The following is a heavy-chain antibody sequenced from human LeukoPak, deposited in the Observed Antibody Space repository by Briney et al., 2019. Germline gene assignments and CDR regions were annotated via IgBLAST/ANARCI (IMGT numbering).Heavy chain of an antibody. V-gene: IGHV4-34*01. D-gene: IGHD3-16*02. Sequence: SETLSLTCAVYGGSFSGYYWSWIRQPPGKGLEWIGEINHSGSTNYNPSLKSRVTISVDTSKNQFSLKLSSVSAADTAVYYCARGRPGDYVWGSYRSYFDYWGQGTLVTVSS. CDR2: INHSGST. CDR3: ARGRPGDYVWGSYRSYFDY. J-gene: IGHJ4*02. CDR1: GGSFSGYY.